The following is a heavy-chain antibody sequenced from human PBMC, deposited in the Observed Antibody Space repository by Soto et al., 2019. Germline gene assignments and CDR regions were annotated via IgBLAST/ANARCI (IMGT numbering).Heavy chain of an antibody. V-gene: IGHV4-30-4*02. CDR3: ARSYCRSGSCSPLDY. CDR2: IYYSGST. CDR1: GGSISSGDYY. D-gene: IGHD2-15*01. J-gene: IGHJ4*02. Sequence: PSETLSLTCTVSGGSISSGDYYWSWIRQPPGKGLEWIGYIYYSGSTYYNPSLKSRVTISVDTSKNQFSLKLSSVTAADTAVYYCARSYCRSGSCSPLDYWGQGTLVTLSS.